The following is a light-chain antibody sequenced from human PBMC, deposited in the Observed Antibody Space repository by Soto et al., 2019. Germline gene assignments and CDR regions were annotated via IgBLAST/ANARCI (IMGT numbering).Light chain of an antibody. V-gene: IGKV3-15*01. J-gene: IGKJ2*01. CDR2: GVS. CDR3: QRYNDWPFV. CDR1: ESLFGF. Sequence: EIVMTQSPATLSASPGESVSLSCRASESLFGFLAWYQQKPGQAPRLLIYGVSTKATGVPARFSGSGSAADSILTIRRVQSKDSAVYYCQRYNDWPFVFGQGTMLEI.